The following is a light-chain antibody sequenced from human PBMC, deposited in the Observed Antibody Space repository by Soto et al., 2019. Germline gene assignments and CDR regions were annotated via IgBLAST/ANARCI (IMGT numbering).Light chain of an antibody. CDR2: GAS. V-gene: IGKV3-15*01. CDR3: LHHGSSLWT. CDR1: QSVSSN. J-gene: IGKJ1*01. Sequence: EIVMTQSPATLSVSPGERATLSCRASQSVSSNLAWYQQKPGQAPRLLIYGASTRATGIPAKFSGGGSGTEFTLTISRLEHEDFAMYYCLHHGSSLWTFGQGTKVDIK.